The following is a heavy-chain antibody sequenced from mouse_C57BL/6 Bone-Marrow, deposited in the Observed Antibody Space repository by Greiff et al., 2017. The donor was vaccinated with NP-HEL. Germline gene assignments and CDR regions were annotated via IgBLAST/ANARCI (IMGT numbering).Heavy chain of an antibody. V-gene: IGHV7-3*01. CDR1: GFTFTDYY. CDR2: IRNKANGYTT. CDR3: ARYKRRTYYAMDY. J-gene: IGHJ4*01. Sequence: EVKVVESGGGLVQPGGSLSLSCAASGFTFTDYYMSWVRQPPGKALEWLGFIRNKANGYTTEYSASVKGRFTISRDNSQSILYLQMNALRAEDSATYYCARYKRRTYYAMDYWGQGTSVTVSS.